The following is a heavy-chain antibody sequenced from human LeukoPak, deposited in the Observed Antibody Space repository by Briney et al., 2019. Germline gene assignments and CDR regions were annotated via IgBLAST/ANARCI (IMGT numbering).Heavy chain of an antibody. J-gene: IGHJ5*02. CDR2: ISGSGGST. CDR3: AKDGEGGYYYGSGSYFGP. V-gene: IGHV3-23*01. Sequence: PGGSLRLSCAASGFTFSSYSMNWVRQAPGKGLEWVSAISGSGGSTYYADSVKGRFTISRDNSKNTLYLQMNSLRAEDTAVYYCAKDGEGGYYYGSGSYFGPWGQGTLDTVSS. D-gene: IGHD3-10*01. CDR1: GFTFSSYS.